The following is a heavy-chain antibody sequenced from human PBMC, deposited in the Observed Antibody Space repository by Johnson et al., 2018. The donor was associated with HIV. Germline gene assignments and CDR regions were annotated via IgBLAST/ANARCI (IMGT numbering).Heavy chain of an antibody. J-gene: IGHJ3*02. D-gene: IGHD6-13*01. V-gene: IGHV3-20*04. Sequence: VQLVESGGGVVRPGGSLRLSCAASGFTFDDYGMSWVRQAPGKGLEWVSGLNWNGGSTGYADSVKGRFTISRDNAKNSLYLQMNSLRAEDTALYYCAKDTGAAGTRGYAFDIWGQGTMVTVSS. CDR2: LNWNGGST. CDR1: GFTFDDYG. CDR3: AKDTGAAGTRGYAFDI.